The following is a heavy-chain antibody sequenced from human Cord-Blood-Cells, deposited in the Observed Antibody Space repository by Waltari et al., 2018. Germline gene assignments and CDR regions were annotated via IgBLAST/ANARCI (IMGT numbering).Heavy chain of an antibody. V-gene: IGHV4-34*01. J-gene: IGHJ1*01. CDR1: GGSFSGYY. D-gene: IGHD6-13*01. CDR3: ASSSSLEYFQH. Sequence: QVQLQQWGAGLLKPSETLSLTCAVYGGSFSGYYWSWIRQPPGKGLEWIGEINHSGSTNYHTSLKSRVTISVDTSKNQFALKLSSVTAADTAVDYCASSSSLEYFQHWGQGTLVTVSS. CDR2: INHSGST.